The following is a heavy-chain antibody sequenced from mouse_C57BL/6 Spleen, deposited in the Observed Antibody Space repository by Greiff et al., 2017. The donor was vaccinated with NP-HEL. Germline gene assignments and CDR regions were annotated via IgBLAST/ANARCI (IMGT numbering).Heavy chain of an antibody. Sequence: QVHVKQSGAELARPGASVKLSCKASGYTFTSYGISWVKQRTGQGLEWIGEIYPRSGNTYYNEKFKGKATLTADKSSSTAYMELRSLTSEDSAVYFCARADYGSSYEFAYWGQGTLVTVSA. J-gene: IGHJ3*01. CDR1: GYTFTSYG. D-gene: IGHD1-1*01. V-gene: IGHV1-81*01. CDR2: IYPRSGNT. CDR3: ARADYGSSYEFAY.